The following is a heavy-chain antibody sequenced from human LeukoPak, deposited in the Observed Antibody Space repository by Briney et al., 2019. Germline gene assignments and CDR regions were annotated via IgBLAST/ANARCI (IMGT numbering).Heavy chain of an antibody. CDR3: ARGLSYFDY. CDR2: IRQDGSSK. J-gene: IGHJ4*02. V-gene: IGHV3-7*01. Sequence: GGSLRLSCVASGFTFSTSWMTWVRQAPGKGLEWVANIRQDGSSKYYVDSVKGRFTISRDNAKNSLYLQMNSLRVEDTAVYYCARGLSYFDYWGQGALVTVSS. CDR1: GFTFSTSW. D-gene: IGHD5/OR15-5a*01.